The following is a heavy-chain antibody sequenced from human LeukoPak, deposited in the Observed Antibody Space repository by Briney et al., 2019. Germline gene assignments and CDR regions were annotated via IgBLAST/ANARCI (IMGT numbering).Heavy chain of an antibody. CDR1: GGTFSSYA. V-gene: IGHV1-69*13. D-gene: IGHD3-10*01. CDR2: IIPIFGTA. J-gene: IGHJ6*03. Sequence: SVKVSCKASGGTFSSYAISWVRQAPGQGLEWMGGIIPIFGTANYAQKFQGRVTITADESTSTAYMELSSLRSEDTAVYYCARGLKWFVNVEYMDVWGKGTTVTVSS. CDR3: ARGLKWFVNVEYMDV.